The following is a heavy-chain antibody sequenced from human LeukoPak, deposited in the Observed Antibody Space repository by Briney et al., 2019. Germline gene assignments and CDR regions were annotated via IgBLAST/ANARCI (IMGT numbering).Heavy chain of an antibody. CDR3: ARGEDFERYYLAY. D-gene: IGHD3-9*01. CDR1: GGSISSSSYY. J-gene: IGHJ4*02. Sequence: SETLSLTCTVSGGSISSSSYYRGWIRQPPGKGLEWIGSIYYTGTTNYNPLFESRATISVDTSKNQFSLKLTSVTAADTAVYFCARGEDFERYYLAYWGQGTLVTVSS. CDR2: IYYTGTT. V-gene: IGHV4-39*07.